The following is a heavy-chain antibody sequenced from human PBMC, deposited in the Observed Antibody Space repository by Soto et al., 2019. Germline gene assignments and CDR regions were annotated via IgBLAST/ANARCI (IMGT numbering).Heavy chain of an antibody. CDR3: ARDRGSYSDGDFDY. CDR1: GFTFSSYG. Sequence: QVQLVESGGGVVQPGRSLRLSCAASGFTFSSYGMHWVRQAPGKGLEWVAVIWYDRSNKYYADSVKGRFTISRDNSKNTLYLQMNSLRAEDTAVYYCARDRGSYSDGDFDYWGQGTLVTVSS. V-gene: IGHV3-33*01. J-gene: IGHJ4*02. CDR2: IWYDRSNK. D-gene: IGHD1-26*01.